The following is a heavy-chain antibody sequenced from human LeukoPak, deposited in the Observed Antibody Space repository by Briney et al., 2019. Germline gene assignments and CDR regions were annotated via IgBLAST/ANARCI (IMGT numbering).Heavy chain of an antibody. V-gene: IGHV3-30*04. CDR2: ILYDGGSK. CDR1: GFTFGGYA. CDR3: ARAIAVAGKARAYFHYYGMDV. J-gene: IGHJ6*02. Sequence: GGSLRLSCAASGFTFGGYAMYWVRQAPGKGLECVAVILYDGGSKYYADSVKGRFTVSRDNSENTLYLQMNSLRPDDTAVYYCARAIAVAGKARAYFHYYGMDVWGQGTTVTVSS. D-gene: IGHD6-19*01.